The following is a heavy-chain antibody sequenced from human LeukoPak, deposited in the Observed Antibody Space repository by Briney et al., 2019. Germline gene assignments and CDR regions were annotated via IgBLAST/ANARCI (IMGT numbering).Heavy chain of an antibody. CDR1: GGSFSGYY. V-gene: IGHV4-34*01. CDR2: INHSGST. Sequence: SETLSLTCAVYGGSFSGYYWSWIRQPPGKGLEWIGEINHSGSTNYNPSLKSRVTISVDTSKNQFSLKLSSVTAADTAVYYCARGSLKFGLKQVFDYWGQGTLVTVSS. D-gene: IGHD3/OR15-3a*01. CDR3: ARGSLKFGLKQVFDY. J-gene: IGHJ4*02.